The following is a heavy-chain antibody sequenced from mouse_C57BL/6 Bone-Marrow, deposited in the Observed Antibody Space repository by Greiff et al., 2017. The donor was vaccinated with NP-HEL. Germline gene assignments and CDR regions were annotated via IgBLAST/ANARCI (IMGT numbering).Heavy chain of an antibody. CDR2: IDPNSGGT. CDR1: GYTFTSYW. Sequence: QVQLQQSGAELVKPGASVKLSCKASGYTFTSYWMHWVKQRPGRGLEWIGRIDPNSGGTKYNEKFKSKATLTVDKPSSTAYMQLSSLTSEDAAVYYCTRVATDWDVYAMDYWGQGTSVTVSS. J-gene: IGHJ4*01. V-gene: IGHV1-72*01. CDR3: TRVATDWDVYAMDY. D-gene: IGHD1-1*01.